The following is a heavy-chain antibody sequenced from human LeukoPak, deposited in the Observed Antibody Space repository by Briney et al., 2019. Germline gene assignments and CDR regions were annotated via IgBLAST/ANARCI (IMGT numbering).Heavy chain of an antibody. D-gene: IGHD1-14*01. CDR2: ISGSSTYI. V-gene: IGHV3-21*06. Sequence: PGGSLRLSCTGSGFTFSSSSMNWVRQAPGKGLEWVSSISGSSTYIYYADSVKGRFTISRDNAKGSLYLQMTSLSAEDTAVYYCARGAGARALDYWGQGTLVTVSS. CDR3: ARGAGARALDY. J-gene: IGHJ4*02. CDR1: GFTFSSSS.